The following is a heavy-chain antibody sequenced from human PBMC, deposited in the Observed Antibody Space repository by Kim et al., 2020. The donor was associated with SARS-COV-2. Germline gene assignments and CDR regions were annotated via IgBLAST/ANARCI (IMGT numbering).Heavy chain of an antibody. CDR2: ISYDGSNK. CDR3: ARDRGSYISYFDY. V-gene: IGHV3-30-3*01. Sequence: GGSLRLSCAASGFTFNSYAMHWVRQAPGKGLEWVAVISYDGSNKYYADSVKGRFTISRDNSKNTLYLQMNSPRAEDTAVYYCARDRGSYISYFDYWGQGTLVTVSS. J-gene: IGHJ4*02. CDR1: GFTFNSYA. D-gene: IGHD2-15*01.